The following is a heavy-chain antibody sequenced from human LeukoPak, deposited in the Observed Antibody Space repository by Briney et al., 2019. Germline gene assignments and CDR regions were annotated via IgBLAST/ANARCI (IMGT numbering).Heavy chain of an antibody. V-gene: IGHV3-7*01. CDR2: IKQDGTEK. CDR1: GFTFTTYW. D-gene: IGHD4-23*01. Sequence: GGSLRLSCAASGFTFTTYWMSWVRQAPGKGLEWVANIKQDGTEKYYVDSVKGRCTISRDNAKNSLHLQMNSLRAEDTAVYYCARDYGGSSPFDYWGQGTLVTVSS. J-gene: IGHJ4*02. CDR3: ARDYGGSSPFDY.